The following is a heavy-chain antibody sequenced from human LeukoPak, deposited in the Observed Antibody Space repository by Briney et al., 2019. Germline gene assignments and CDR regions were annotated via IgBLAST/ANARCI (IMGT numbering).Heavy chain of an antibody. Sequence: GGSLRLSCAASGFTFSSYGMSWVRQAPGKGLEWVSGISGGGVSTYYADSVKGRFTISRDNSKNTLYLQMSSLRAEDTAIYYCARDIDTSSHYSRFDPWGQGTLVTVSS. V-gene: IGHV3-23*01. D-gene: IGHD3-22*01. CDR3: ARDIDTSSHYSRFDP. CDR1: GFTFSSYG. CDR2: ISGGGVST. J-gene: IGHJ5*01.